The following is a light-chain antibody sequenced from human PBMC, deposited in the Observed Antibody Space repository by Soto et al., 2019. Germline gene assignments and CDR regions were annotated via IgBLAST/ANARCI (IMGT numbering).Light chain of an antibody. Sequence: DIQMTKSPSTLSASVGDRVTITCRASQSISDSLAWYQQKPGKAPKLLIYEASSLKSGVPSRFSGSRSGTEYTLTISSLQPDDFATYYCQQYNGYWTFGQGTKVEIK. J-gene: IGKJ1*01. CDR3: QQYNGYWT. CDR2: EAS. CDR1: QSISDS. V-gene: IGKV1-5*03.